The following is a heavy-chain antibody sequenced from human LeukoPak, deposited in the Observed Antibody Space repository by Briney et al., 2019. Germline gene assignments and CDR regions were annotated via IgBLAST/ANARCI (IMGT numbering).Heavy chain of an antibody. CDR3: SKDLPGAIIWFDI. Sequence: GGTLTLSCEATGFTFSSYGMSWVRQAPGRGLEWVSGITGSGGSTYYADSVKDRFTISREKSKHTLYLQMNRQRARDTAGTYLSKDLPGAIIWFDIWGQGTMVTVSS. V-gene: IGHV3-23*01. CDR1: GFTFSSYG. J-gene: IGHJ3*02. CDR2: ITGSGGST. D-gene: IGHD2-2*02.